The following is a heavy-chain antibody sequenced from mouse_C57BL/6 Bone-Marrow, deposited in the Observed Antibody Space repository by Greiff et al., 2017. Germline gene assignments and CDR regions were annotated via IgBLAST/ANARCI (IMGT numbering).Heavy chain of an antibody. J-gene: IGHJ4*01. Sequence: QVQLQQSGAELARPGASVKLSCKASGYTFTSYGISWVKQRSGQGLEWIGEIYPRSGNTYYNEKFKGKATLTADKASSTAYMELRSLTSEDSAVYFCSYYYGSGIYAMDYWGQGTSVTVSS. V-gene: IGHV1-81*01. CDR2: IYPRSGNT. CDR3: SYYYGSGIYAMDY. D-gene: IGHD1-1*01. CDR1: GYTFTSYG.